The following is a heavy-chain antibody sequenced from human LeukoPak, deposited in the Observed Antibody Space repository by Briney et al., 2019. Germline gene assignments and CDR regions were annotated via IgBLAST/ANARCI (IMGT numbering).Heavy chain of an antibody. CDR2: NYTSRST. V-gene: IGHV4-61*02. D-gene: IGHD1-7*01. J-gene: IGHJ4*02. Sequence: TLSLTCTVSGGSISSCSYYWSWIRPPAGKGLEGIGSNYTSRSTNYNPSLKSRVTISVDTSKNQFSLKLSSVTAADTAVYYCAREGYNWNSNFDYWGQGTLVSVSS. CDR1: GGSISSCSYY. CDR3: AREGYNWNSNFDY.